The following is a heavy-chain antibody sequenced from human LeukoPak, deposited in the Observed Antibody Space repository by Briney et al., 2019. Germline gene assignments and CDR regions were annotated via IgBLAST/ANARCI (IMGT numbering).Heavy chain of an antibody. CDR2: IYYTGST. J-gene: IGHJ4*02. Sequence: SETLSLTCTVSGGSISSYYWSWIRQPPGKGLEWIGYIYYTGSTNYNPSLKSRVTISVDTSKNQFSLKLSSVTAADTAVYYCASSEEYGSGSYDYWGQGTLVTVSS. CDR1: GGSISSYY. V-gene: IGHV4-59*01. D-gene: IGHD3-10*01. CDR3: ASSEEYGSGSYDY.